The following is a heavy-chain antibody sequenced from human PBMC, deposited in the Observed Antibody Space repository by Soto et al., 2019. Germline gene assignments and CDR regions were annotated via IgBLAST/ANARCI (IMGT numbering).Heavy chain of an antibody. D-gene: IGHD3-22*01. Sequence: GGSLRLSCAASGFTFSSYWMSWVRQAPGKGLEWVANIKQDGSEKYYVDSVKGRFTISRDNAKNSLYLRMNSLRAEDTAVYYCARDIGAGYYYDSSGYFDYWGQGTLVTVSS. CDR2: IKQDGSEK. V-gene: IGHV3-7*03. CDR3: ARDIGAGYYYDSSGYFDY. J-gene: IGHJ4*02. CDR1: GFTFSSYW.